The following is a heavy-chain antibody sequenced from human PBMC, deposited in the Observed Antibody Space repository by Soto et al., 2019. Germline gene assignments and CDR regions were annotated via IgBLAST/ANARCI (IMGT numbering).Heavy chain of an antibody. V-gene: IGHV1-69*06. CDR2: IIPIFGTA. J-gene: IGHJ4*02. D-gene: IGHD6-13*01. CDR3: AWGIGARRSVGAFAY. CDR1: GGGYKSSA. Sequence: ECGGGYKSSARRWLRQATRQGLEWMGGIIPIFGTANYAQKFQGRVTITADKSTSTAYMELSSLRSEDTAVYYCAWGIGARRSVGAFAYLGKGT.